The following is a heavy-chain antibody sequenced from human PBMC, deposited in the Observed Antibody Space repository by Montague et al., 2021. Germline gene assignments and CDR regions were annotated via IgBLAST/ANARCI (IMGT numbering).Heavy chain of an antibody. J-gene: IGHJ4*02. CDR3: ARQGFYESGGFFI. CDR1: GDSINGCY. CDR2: VFFSGAT. Sequence: SETLSLTCSVSGDSINGCYLRWSRQPPGKGVEWIGPVFFSGATNYNPSLKSRVTMSADTSKNQVSLKVNSVTAADTAVYYCARQGFYESGGFFIWGLGTLVTVSS. V-gene: IGHV4-59*13. D-gene: IGHD3-22*01.